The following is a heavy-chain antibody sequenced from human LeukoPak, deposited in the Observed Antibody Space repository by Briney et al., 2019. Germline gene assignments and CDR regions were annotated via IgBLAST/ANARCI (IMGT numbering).Heavy chain of an antibody. J-gene: IGHJ4*02. D-gene: IGHD3-10*01. CDR3: TKVGLSGLFDY. CDR2: IYYDGST. Sequence: SETLSLTCTVSGVSINDFYWTWIRQSPGNGLEWIGYIYYDGSTDYNPPLKSRVTMSIDTSRSQFSLELNSVTAADTAVYYCTKVGLSGLFDYWGQGALVTVSS. CDR1: GVSINDFY. V-gene: IGHV4-59*01.